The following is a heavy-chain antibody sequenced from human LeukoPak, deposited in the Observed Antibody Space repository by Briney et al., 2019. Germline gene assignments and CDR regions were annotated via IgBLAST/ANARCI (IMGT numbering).Heavy chain of an antibody. Sequence: SSETLSLTCAVYGGSFSGYYWSWIRQPPGKGLEWIGEINHSGSTNYNPSLKSRVTLSVDTSKNQFSLKLSSVTAADTAVYYCARGRRYYYGSGSYWYNWFDPWGQGTLVTVSS. CDR3: ARGRRYYYGSGSYWYNWFDP. D-gene: IGHD3-10*01. J-gene: IGHJ5*02. CDR2: INHSGST. V-gene: IGHV4-34*01. CDR1: GGSFSGYY.